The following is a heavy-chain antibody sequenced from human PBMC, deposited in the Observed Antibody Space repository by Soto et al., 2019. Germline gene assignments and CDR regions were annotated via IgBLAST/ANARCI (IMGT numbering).Heavy chain of an antibody. D-gene: IGHD6-13*01. J-gene: IGHJ6*02. CDR1: GFTFSDYY. CDR3: ARDHGGYSSSWPYYYYYYGIDV. CDR2: ISSSGSTI. Sequence: QVQLVESGGGLVKPGGSLRLSCAASGFTFSDYYMSWIRQAPGKGLEWVSYISSSGSTIYYADSVKGRFTISRNNAKNSLYLQMNSLRAEDTAVYYCARDHGGYSSSWPYYYYYYGIDVWGQGTTVTVSS. V-gene: IGHV3-11*01.